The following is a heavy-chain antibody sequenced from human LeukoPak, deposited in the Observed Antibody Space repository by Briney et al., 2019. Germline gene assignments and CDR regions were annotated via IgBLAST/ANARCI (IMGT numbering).Heavy chain of an antibody. J-gene: IGHJ4*02. CDR2: INPNSGGT. CDR1: GYTFTSFG. Sequence: GASVKVSCKASGYTFTSFGISWVRQAPGQGLEWMGWINPNSGGTNYAQKFQGWVTMTRDTSISTAYMELSRLRSDDTAVYYCARGISWELPPFDYWGQGTLVTVSS. V-gene: IGHV1-2*04. CDR3: ARGISWELPPFDY. D-gene: IGHD1-26*01.